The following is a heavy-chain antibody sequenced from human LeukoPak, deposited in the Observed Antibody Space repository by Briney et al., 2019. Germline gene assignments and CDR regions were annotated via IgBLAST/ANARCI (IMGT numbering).Heavy chain of an antibody. D-gene: IGHD3-16*01. CDR2: IGGRGGST. V-gene: IGHV3-23*01. Sequence: QPGGSLRLSCAASGFRFSDFTMTWVRQAPGKGPEWVSAIGGRGGSTYYADSVGGRFTISRDNSKDMVYLQMNSLKVEDTATYCGKEGGAWGQGTKVTVSS. CDR3: GKEGGA. CDR1: GFRFSDFT. J-gene: IGHJ5*02.